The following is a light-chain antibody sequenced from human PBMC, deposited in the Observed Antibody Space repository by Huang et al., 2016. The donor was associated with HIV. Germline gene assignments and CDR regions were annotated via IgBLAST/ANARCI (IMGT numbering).Light chain of an antibody. V-gene: IGKV3-15*01. CDR1: QNIDSN. Sequence: EIVMTQSPATLSVSPGERATLSCRASQNIDSNLAWYQQKPGQGPRLLISGTSTRATGVPARFSGRGSGTDFTLTISSLQPEDSAVYYCQHYSNWPPYTFGQGTNLEIK. CDR3: QHYSNWPPYT. CDR2: GTS. J-gene: IGKJ2*01.